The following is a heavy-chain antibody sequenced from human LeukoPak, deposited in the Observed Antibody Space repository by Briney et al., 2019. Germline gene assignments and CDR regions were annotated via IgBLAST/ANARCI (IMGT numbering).Heavy chain of an antibody. D-gene: IGHD6-13*01. CDR3: ARAIAALELVPFDY. CDR2: ISAYNGNT. V-gene: IGHV1-18*01. J-gene: IGHJ4*02. CDR1: GYTFTSYG. Sequence: VASVKVSCKASGYTFTSYGISWVRQAPGQGLEWMGWISAYNGNTNYAQKLQGRVTMTTDTSTSTAYMELRSLRSDDTAVYYCARAIAALELVPFDYWGQGTLVTVFS.